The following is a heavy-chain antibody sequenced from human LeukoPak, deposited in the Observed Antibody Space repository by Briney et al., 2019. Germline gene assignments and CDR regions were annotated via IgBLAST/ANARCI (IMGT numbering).Heavy chain of an antibody. J-gene: IGHJ5*02. V-gene: IGHV1-2*02. CDR3: ARDTLWGDILTGPRVVWFDP. CDR1: GYTVTGYY. Sequence: GASVKVSCKASGYTVTGYYMHWVRQAPGQRLEWMGWINPNSGGTNYAQKFQGRVTMTRDTSIRTAYMKLSRLKSNDTAVYYCARDTLWGDILTGPRVVWFDPWGQGTLVTVSS. CDR2: INPNSGGT. D-gene: IGHD3-9*01.